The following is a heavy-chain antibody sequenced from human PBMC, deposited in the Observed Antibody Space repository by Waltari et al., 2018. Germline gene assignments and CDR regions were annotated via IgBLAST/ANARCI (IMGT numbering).Heavy chain of an antibody. CDR2: INHSGST. J-gene: IGHJ4*02. D-gene: IGHD6-6*01. Sequence: QVQLQQWGAGLLKPSETLSLPCAVYGWSFSGHYWRWTRQPPGEGLEWIGEINHSGSTNYNPSLKSRVTISVDTSKNQFSLKLSSVTAADTAVYYCARGTVAARPLDYWGQGTLVTVSS. CDR1: GWSFSGHY. V-gene: IGHV4-34*01. CDR3: ARGTVAARPLDY.